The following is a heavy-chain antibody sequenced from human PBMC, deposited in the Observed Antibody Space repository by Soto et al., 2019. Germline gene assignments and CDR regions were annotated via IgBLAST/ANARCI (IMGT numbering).Heavy chain of an antibody. CDR2: IYHSGST. J-gene: IGHJ5*02. Sequence: QLQLQESGSGLVKPSQTLSLTCAGSGGSIISGGYSWSWIRQPPGNGLEWIGYIYHSGSTYYNPSLKSRVTIAVDRSKNQFSLKLSSVTAADTAVYYCASVVVADGSSWFDPWGQGTLVTVSS. CDR1: GGSIISGGYS. V-gene: IGHV4-30-2*01. CDR3: ASVVVADGSSWFDP. D-gene: IGHD2-15*01.